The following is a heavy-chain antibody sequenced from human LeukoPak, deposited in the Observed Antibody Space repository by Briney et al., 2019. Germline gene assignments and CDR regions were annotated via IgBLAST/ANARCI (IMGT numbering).Heavy chain of an antibody. J-gene: IGHJ4*02. D-gene: IGHD3-3*01. V-gene: IGHV3-30-3*01. CDR3: ATALRFLEWYPY. CDR1: GFTFSSYA. CDR2: ISYDGSNK. Sequence: GGSLRLSCAASGFTFSSYAMHWVRQAPGKGLEWVAAISYDGSNKYYADSVKGRFTISRDNSKNTLYLQMNSLRAEDTAIYYCATALRFLEWYPYWGQGTLVTVSS.